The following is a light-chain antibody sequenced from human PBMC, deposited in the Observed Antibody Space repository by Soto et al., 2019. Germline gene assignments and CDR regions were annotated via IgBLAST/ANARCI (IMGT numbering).Light chain of an antibody. V-gene: IGLV2-14*01. Sequence: QSLLTQPASVSGSPGQSITISCTGTSSDVGGYNYVSWYQQHPGKAPKLMIYDVSNRPSGVSNRLSGSKSGNTASLTISGLQAEDEADYYCSSYTSSGTRVFGTGTKVTVL. CDR1: SSDVGGYNY. CDR2: DVS. CDR3: SSYTSSGTRV. J-gene: IGLJ1*01.